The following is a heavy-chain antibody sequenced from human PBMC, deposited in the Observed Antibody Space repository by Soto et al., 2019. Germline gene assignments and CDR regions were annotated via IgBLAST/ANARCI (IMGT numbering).Heavy chain of an antibody. J-gene: IGHJ6*02. V-gene: IGHV1-8*01. CDR3: AREMTRRGMDV. Sequence: QVHLVQSGAEVKKPGASVKVSCKAPGYTFTSYDINWVRQATGQGLEWMGWMKPTSGSTRDAQKFFGRSATTRNTTIITTSMVLRSLRTEDTAAFYCAREMTRRGMDVWGQGTMVTVSS. CDR1: GYTFTSYD. CDR2: MKPTSGST.